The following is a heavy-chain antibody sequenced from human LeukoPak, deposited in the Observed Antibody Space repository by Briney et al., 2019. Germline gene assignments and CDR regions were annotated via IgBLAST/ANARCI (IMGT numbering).Heavy chain of an antibody. Sequence: GESLQVSCKGSGYSFTSYWISWVRQMPGKGLEWMGRIDPSDSYTNYSPSFQGHVTISADKSISTAYLQWSSLKASDTAMYYCARPSSGWYVLDYWGQGTLVTVSS. D-gene: IGHD6-19*01. CDR3: ARPSSGWYVLDY. J-gene: IGHJ4*02. V-gene: IGHV5-10-1*01. CDR1: GYSFTSYW. CDR2: IDPSDSYT.